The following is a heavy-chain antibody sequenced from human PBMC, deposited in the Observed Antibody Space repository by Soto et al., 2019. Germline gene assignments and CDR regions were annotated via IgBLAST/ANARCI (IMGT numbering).Heavy chain of an antibody. V-gene: IGHV3-23*01. CDR2: ISGTGGST. CDR1: GFTFSTYA. D-gene: IGHD6-6*01. J-gene: IGHJ4*02. CDR3: AKSWDTTISSSSN. Sequence: EVQLLESGGGLVQPGGSLRLSCAASGFTFSTYAMSWVRQAPGKGLEWVSAISGTGGSTYYADSVKGRFTISRDNSKNTLYLQMNSARAEDSAVYYCAKSWDTTISSSSNWGQGTLVTVAS.